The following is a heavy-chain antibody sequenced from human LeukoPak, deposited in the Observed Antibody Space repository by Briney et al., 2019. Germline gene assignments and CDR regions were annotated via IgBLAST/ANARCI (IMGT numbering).Heavy chain of an antibody. V-gene: IGHV4-39*07. CDR2: FYYSGST. CDR1: GGSITSSNYY. CDR3: AREDGYNSPYY. D-gene: IGHD5-24*01. J-gene: IGHJ4*02. Sequence: SETLSLTCTVSGGSITSSNYYWGWIRQPPGKGLEWIGSFYYSGSTNYNPSLKSRVTISVDTSKNQFSLKLSSVTAADTAVYYCAREDGYNSPYYWGQGTLVTVSS.